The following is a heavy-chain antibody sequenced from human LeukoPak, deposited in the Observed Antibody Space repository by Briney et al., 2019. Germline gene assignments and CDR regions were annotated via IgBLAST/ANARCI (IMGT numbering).Heavy chain of an antibody. CDR3: ARAYYYDSSGYYYNAFDI. J-gene: IGHJ3*02. CDR2: IIPILGIA. Sequence: GASVKVSCKASGGTFSSYAIRWVRQAPGQGLEWMGSIIPILGIANYAQKFQGRVTITADKSTSTAYMELSSLRSEDTAVYYCARAYYYDSSGYYYNAFDIWGQGTMVTVSS. V-gene: IGHV1-69*04. CDR1: GGTFSSYA. D-gene: IGHD3-22*01.